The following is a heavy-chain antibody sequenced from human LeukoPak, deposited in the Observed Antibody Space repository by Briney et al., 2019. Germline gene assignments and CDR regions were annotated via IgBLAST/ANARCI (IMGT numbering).Heavy chain of an antibody. CDR3: ARGLGGNYPGN. Sequence: ASVKVSCKASGYKFTSYGVNWVRQAPGQGLEWMGRINPNSGGTNYAQKFQGRVTMTGDTSISTAYMELSRLTSDDTAVYYCARGLGGNYPGNWGQGTQVTVSS. J-gene: IGHJ4*02. D-gene: IGHD2-21*01. V-gene: IGHV1-2*02. CDR1: GYKFTSYG. CDR2: INPNSGGT.